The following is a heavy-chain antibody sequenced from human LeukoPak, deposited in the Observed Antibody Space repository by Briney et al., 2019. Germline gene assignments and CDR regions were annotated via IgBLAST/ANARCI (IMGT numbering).Heavy chain of an antibody. D-gene: IGHD3-22*01. CDR1: GFTSDDYA. Sequence: GGSLRLSCAASGFTSDDYAMHWVRQAPGKGLEWVSLISGDGGSTYYADSVKGRFTISRDNSKNSLYLQMNSLRTEDTALYYCAKGRDYYDSSGPSDYWGQGTLVTVSS. CDR2: ISGDGGST. CDR3: AKGRDYYDSSGPSDY. J-gene: IGHJ4*02. V-gene: IGHV3-43*02.